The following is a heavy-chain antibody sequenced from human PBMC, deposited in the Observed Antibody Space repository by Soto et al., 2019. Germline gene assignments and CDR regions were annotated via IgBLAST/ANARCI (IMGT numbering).Heavy chain of an antibody. CDR1: GGPISSYY. V-gene: IGHV4-59*01. Sequence: QVQLQESGPGLVKPSETLSLNCTVSGGPISSYYWSWIRQSPGKGLEWIGYIYYSGSTNYNPSLKSRVTLSVDTSKNQFSLELSSVTAADTAVYYCARGSSGWPPRYWGQGTLVTVSS. CDR2: IYYSGST. J-gene: IGHJ4*02. CDR3: ARGSSGWPPRY. D-gene: IGHD6-19*01.